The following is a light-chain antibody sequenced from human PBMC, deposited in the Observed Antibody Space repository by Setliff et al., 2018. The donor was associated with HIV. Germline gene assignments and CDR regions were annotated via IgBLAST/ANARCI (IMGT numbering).Light chain of an antibody. CDR3: QQYYSSPLT. J-gene: IGKJ4*01. CDR1: QSVLYSSDNNNY. CDR2: WAS. V-gene: IGKV4-1*01. Sequence: DIMMTQSPDSLAVSLGERATINCKSSQSVLYSSDNNNYLAWYRQKVGQPPKLLIYWASTRESGVPDRFSGSGSGTDFTLTISSLLPEDVAVYYCQQYYSSPLTFGGGTKVDIK.